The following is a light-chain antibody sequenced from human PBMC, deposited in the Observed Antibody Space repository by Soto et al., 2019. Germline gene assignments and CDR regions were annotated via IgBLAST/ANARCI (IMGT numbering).Light chain of an antibody. CDR1: QSVSGSY. CDR2: GAS. J-gene: IGKJ1*01. V-gene: IGKV3D-7*01. CDR3: QQYYSTPRT. Sequence: PGERVTLSCRASQSVSGSYLTWYQQKPGQAPGLLIYGASTRATGIPARFSASGSGTDFTLSIGSLQAEDVAVYYCQQYYSTPRTFGQGTKVDI.